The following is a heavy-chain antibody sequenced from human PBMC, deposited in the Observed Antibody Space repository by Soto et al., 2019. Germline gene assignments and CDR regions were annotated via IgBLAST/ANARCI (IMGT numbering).Heavy chain of an antibody. J-gene: IGHJ4*02. CDR1: GFTLSDYY. CDR3: AIRYFDWSNYFDY. Sequence: GGSLRLSCAASGFTLSDYYMSWIRQAPGKGLEWVSYISSSGSTIYYADSVKGRFTISRDNAKNSLYLQMNSLRAEDTAVYYCAIRYFDWSNYFDYWGQGTLVTVSS. D-gene: IGHD3-9*01. V-gene: IGHV3-11*01. CDR2: ISSSGSTI.